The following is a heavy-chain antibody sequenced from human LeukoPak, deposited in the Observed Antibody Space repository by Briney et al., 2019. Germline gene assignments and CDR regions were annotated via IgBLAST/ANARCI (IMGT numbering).Heavy chain of an antibody. D-gene: IGHD2-2*02. CDR2: INHSGST. CDR3: ASGIVVVPAAINN. V-gene: IGHV4-34*01. CDR1: GGSFSGYY. J-gene: IGHJ4*02. Sequence: SETLSLTCAVYGGSFSGYYWSWIRQPPGKGPEWIGEINHSGSTNYNPSLKSRVTISVDTSKNQFSLKLSSVTAADTAVYYCASGIVVVPAAINNWGQGTLVTVSS.